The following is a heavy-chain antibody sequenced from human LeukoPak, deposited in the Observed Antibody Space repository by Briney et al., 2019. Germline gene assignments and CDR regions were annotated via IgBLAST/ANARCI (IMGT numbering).Heavy chain of an antibody. V-gene: IGHV3-11*01. CDR2: ISSSSNNI. CDR3: VRAAGWFDP. CDR1: GFTFSVYY. Sequence: GGSLRLSCAASGFTFSVYYMTWIRQAPGKGLEWVSYISSSSNNIHYANSVRGRFTISSDNAKNSVYLQMNSLRAEDTAIYYCVRAAGWFDPWGQGTLVTVSS. J-gene: IGHJ5*02.